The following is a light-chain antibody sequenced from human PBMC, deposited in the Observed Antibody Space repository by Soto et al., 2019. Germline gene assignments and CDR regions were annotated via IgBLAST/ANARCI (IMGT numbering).Light chain of an antibody. CDR2: DAS. V-gene: IGKV1-5*01. Sequence: DIPMTQSPSTLSASVGDRVTITCRASQSISSWLAWYQQKPGKAPKLLIYDASSLESGVPSRFSGSGSGTEFTLTISSLQTDDFATYYCQQYKSYPWTFGQGTKVEIK. CDR1: QSISSW. CDR3: QQYKSYPWT. J-gene: IGKJ1*01.